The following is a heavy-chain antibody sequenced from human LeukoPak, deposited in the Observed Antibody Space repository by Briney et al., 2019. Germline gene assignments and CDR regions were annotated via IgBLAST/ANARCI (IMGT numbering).Heavy chain of an antibody. CDR1: GFTSGDYA. Sequence: GGSLRLSCTASGFTSGDYAMSWVRQAPGKGLEWVGFIRSKAYGGTTEYAASVKGRFTITRDDSKGIAYLQLNSLKTEDTAVYYCTRGRDGSGSYFGLYFDYWGQGTLVTVSS. CDR3: TRGRDGSGSYFGLYFDY. V-gene: IGHV3-49*04. D-gene: IGHD3-10*01. J-gene: IGHJ4*02. CDR2: IRSKAYGGTT.